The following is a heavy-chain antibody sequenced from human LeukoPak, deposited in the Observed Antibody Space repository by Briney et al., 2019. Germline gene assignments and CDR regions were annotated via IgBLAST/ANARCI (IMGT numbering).Heavy chain of an antibody. J-gene: IGHJ4*02. Sequence: RLSXXXSXFIVTNYHMNWVRQAPGKGLEWVSNIFDDGTTYYADSVKGRFTISRDISKNTAYLQMNSLRVEDTAVYYCARDPNDGYAFLDYWGQGTVVAVSS. D-gene: IGHD2-8*01. V-gene: IGHV3-53*05. CDR3: ARDPNDGYAFLDY. CDR2: IFDDGTT. CDR1: XFIVTNYH.